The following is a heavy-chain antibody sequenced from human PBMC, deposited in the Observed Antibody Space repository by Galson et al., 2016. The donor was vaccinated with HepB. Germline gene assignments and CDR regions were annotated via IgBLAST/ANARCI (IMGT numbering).Heavy chain of an antibody. D-gene: IGHD3-10*01. CDR2: LPSENNIK. J-gene: IGHJ4*02. CDR3: ACNRRGVFLLDC. CDR1: GVPFSSLS. Sequence: SLRLSCAVSGVPFSSLSMNWVRQATGKGLEWVSYLPSENNIKHYADSVRGRFTIFRDYAKNSLYLQLNSLRVEDTAVYYFACNRRGVFLLDCWGQGTLVTVSS. V-gene: IGHV3-48*01.